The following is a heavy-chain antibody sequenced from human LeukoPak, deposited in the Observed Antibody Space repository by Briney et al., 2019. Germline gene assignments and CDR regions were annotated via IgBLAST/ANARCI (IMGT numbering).Heavy chain of an antibody. D-gene: IGHD6-6*01. CDR3: ATRHGAARRAFDI. CDR2: VIPIFGTA. V-gene: IGHV1-69*06. CDR1: GGTFSSYA. Sequence: SVKVSCKASGGTFSSYAISWVRQAPGQGLEWMGGVIPIFGTANYAQKFQGRVTITADKSTSTAYMELSSLRSEDTAVYYCATRHGAARRAFDIWGQGTLVTVSS. J-gene: IGHJ4*02.